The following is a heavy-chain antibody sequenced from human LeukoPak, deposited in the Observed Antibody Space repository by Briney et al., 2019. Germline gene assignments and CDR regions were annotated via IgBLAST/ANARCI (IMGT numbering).Heavy chain of an antibody. CDR1: GYTFTSYG. D-gene: IGHD6-19*01. J-gene: IGHJ5*02. V-gene: IGHV1-18*01. CDR2: ISAYNGNT. CDR3: ARELYIAVAGTTGNWFDP. Sequence: ASVKVSCKASGYTFTSYGISWVRQAPGQGLEWMGWISAYNGNTNYAQKLQGRVTMTTDTSTSTAYMELRSLRSDDTAVYYCARELYIAVAGTTGNWFDPWGQGTLVTVSS.